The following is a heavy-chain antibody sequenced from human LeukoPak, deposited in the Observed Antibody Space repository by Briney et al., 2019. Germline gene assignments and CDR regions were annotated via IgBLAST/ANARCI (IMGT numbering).Heavy chain of an antibody. CDR1: GGSFSGYY. D-gene: IGHD3-3*01. V-gene: IGHV4-34*01. Sequence: SETLSLTCAVYGGSFSGYYWSWIRQPPGKGLEWIGEINHSGSTNYNPSLKSRVTISVDTSKNQFSLKLSSVTAADTAVYYCARGTNYDFSSALNWLDPWGQGTLVTVSS. CDR3: ARGTNYDFSSALNWLDP. CDR2: INHSGST. J-gene: IGHJ5*02.